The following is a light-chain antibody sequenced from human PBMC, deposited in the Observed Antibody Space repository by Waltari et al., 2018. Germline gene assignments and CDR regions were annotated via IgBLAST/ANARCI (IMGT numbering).Light chain of an antibody. CDR2: LNSDGSQ. CDR3: QTWGTGFVV. V-gene: IGLV4-69*01. J-gene: IGLJ2*01. CDR1: SGHSTYT. Sequence: QLELTQPPSASASLGASVKITCTLSSGHSTYTIAWHQVQPKKGPHYLIHLNSDGSQTRGDGVPDRFRGSSSGAYRYLTISSLQSEDEADYYCQTWGTGFVVFGGGTRLTVL.